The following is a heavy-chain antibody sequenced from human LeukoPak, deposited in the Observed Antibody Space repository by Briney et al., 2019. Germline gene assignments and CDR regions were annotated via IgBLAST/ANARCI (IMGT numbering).Heavy chain of an antibody. D-gene: IGHD1-26*01. J-gene: IGHJ5*02. V-gene: IGHV3-20*04. CDR1: GFTFDDYG. CDR2: INWDGGNT. Sequence: GGSLRLSCAASGFTFDDYGMSWVRQGPGKGLEWVSGINWDGGNTGYADSVKGRFTIFRDNAKNSLYLEMDSLRVEDTALYYCARTSDGNWFDPWGQGTPVTVSS. CDR3: ARTSDGNWFDP.